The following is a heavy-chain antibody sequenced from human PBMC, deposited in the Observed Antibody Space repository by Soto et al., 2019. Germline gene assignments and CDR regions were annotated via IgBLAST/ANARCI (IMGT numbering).Heavy chain of an antibody. J-gene: IGHJ6*03. V-gene: IGHV4-34*02. CDR2: INHSGST. Sequence: QVHLEQWGAGLLKPSETLSLTCAVYGGSLSGYFWSWVRQPPGKGLEWIGEINHSGSTNYNPSLKSRVTISVDTSKHQFSLRLSSVTAADSAIYYCASYHYYDFWIGSRLYMDVWGKGTTVTVSS. D-gene: IGHD3-3*01. CDR1: GGSLSGYF. CDR3: ASYHYYDFWIGSRLYMDV.